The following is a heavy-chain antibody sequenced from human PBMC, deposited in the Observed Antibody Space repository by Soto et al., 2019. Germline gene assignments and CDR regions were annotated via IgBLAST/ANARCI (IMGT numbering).Heavy chain of an antibody. V-gene: IGHV1-69*13. Sequence: SVKVSCKASGGTFSSYAISWVRQAPGQGLEWMGGIIPIFGTANYAQKFQGRVTITADESTSTAYMELSSLRSEDTAVYYCARAVAVAGSGPYYYYGMDVWGQGTTVNVS. J-gene: IGHJ6*02. D-gene: IGHD6-19*01. CDR2: IIPIFGTA. CDR1: GGTFSSYA. CDR3: ARAVAVAGSGPYYYYGMDV.